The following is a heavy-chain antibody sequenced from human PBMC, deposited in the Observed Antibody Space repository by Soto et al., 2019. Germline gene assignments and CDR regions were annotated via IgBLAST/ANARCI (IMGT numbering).Heavy chain of an antibody. V-gene: IGHV1-24*01. Sequence: ASVKVSCKVSGYTLTELSMHWVRQAPGKGXEWMGGFDPEDGETIYAQKFQGRVTMTEDTSTDTAYMELSSLRSEDTAVYYCATAGGIHYYDTSGYSRLNFDYWGQGSLVTVYS. CDR2: FDPEDGET. D-gene: IGHD3-22*01. J-gene: IGHJ4*02. CDR1: GYTLTELS. CDR3: ATAGGIHYYDTSGYSRLNFDY.